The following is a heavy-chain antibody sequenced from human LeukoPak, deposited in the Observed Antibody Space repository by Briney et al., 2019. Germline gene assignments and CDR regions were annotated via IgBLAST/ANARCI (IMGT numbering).Heavy chain of an antibody. CDR3: ARDRWEPSGGNYYYYGMDV. CDR2: IYSGGST. J-gene: IGHJ6*02. CDR1: GFTFSNAW. V-gene: IGHV3-53*01. Sequence: GGSLRLSCAASGFTFSNAWMSWVRQAPGKGLEWVSAIYSGGSTYYADSVKGRLTISRDNSKNTLYLQMNSLRAEDTAVYYCARDRWEPSGGNYYYYGMDVWGQGTTVTVSS. D-gene: IGHD1-26*01.